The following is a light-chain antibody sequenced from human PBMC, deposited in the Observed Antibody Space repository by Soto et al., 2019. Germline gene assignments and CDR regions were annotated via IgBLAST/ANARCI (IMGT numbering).Light chain of an antibody. J-gene: IGLJ1*01. CDR2: DND. CDR1: SSNIGDNY. Sequence: QSVLTQPPSVSAAPGQQVTISCSGSSSNIGDNYVSWYQHLPGTAPKLVVYDNDRRPSGIPGRFSRSKSGTSATLVITGLQTGDEADYYCGTWDDRLDGNYVFGTGTKLTVL. V-gene: IGLV1-51*01. CDR3: GTWDDRLDGNYV.